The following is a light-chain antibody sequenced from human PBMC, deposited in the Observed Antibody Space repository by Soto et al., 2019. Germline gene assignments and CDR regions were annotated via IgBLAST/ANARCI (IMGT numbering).Light chain of an antibody. CDR1: RSVSNSF. Sequence: EIVLTQSPGTLSLSPGERATLNCRASRSVSNSFLAWYRHKPGQAPTLLISGASSRATGIPARFSGSGSGTDFTLTISRLEPEDFAVYYCQQYGSSPYTFGQGTKLEIK. CDR3: QQYGSSPYT. J-gene: IGKJ2*01. CDR2: GAS. V-gene: IGKV3-20*01.